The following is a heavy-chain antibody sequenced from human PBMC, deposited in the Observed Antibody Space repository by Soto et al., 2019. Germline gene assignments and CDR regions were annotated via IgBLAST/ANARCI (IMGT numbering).Heavy chain of an antibody. J-gene: IGHJ4*02. CDR3: AKDGLSDCGGDCYYGFDY. D-gene: IGHD2-21*02. CDR2: ISWDDGNT. Sequence: GGSLRLSCAASGFTFDDYTMHWVRQTPGKGLEWVSLISWDDGNTYYADSVKGRFTISRDNRKNSLYLQMNSLRTEDTALYYCAKDGLSDCGGDCYYGFDYWGQGTMVTVSS. CDR1: GFTFDDYT. V-gene: IGHV3-43*01.